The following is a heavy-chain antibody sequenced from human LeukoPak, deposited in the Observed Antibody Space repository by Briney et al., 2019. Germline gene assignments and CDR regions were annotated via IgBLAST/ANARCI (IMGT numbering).Heavy chain of an antibody. D-gene: IGHD2-2*01. CDR3: AARGSST. V-gene: IGHV3-30*02. J-gene: IGHJ4*02. CDR1: GFTFSNYG. Sequence: GGSLRLSCAASGFTFSNYGMSWVRQAPGKGLEWVAYIRYDGSNKYYADSVKGRFTISRDDSKNTLYLQMNSLRAEDTAVYYCAARGSSTWGQGILVTVSS. CDR2: IRYDGSNK.